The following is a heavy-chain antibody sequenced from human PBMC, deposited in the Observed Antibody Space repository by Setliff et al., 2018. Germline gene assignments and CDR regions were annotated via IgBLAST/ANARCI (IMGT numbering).Heavy chain of an antibody. CDR2: INPSGGST. V-gene: IGHV1-46*01. Sequence: GASVKVSCKASGYTFTSYYMHWVRQAPGQGLEWMGIINPSGGSTSYAQKFQGRVTMTRDTSTSTVYMELSSLRSEDTAVYYCARSKYYYDSSGYYREGAFDIWGQGTMVTVSS. CDR1: GYTFTSYY. J-gene: IGHJ3*02. CDR3: ARSKYYYDSSGYYREGAFDI. D-gene: IGHD3-22*01.